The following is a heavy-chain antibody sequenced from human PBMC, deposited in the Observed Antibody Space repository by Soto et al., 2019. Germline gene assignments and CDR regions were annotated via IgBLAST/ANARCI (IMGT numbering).Heavy chain of an antibody. Sequence: QVQLQESGPGLVKPSETLSLTCDVSRGSVSNNNWWSWVRQPPGEGLEWIGEIHHSGITNYNPSLKSRVTISVDKSKNQFFLKVTAVTAADTAVYYCTKNSAYALDYWGQGALVTVSS. CDR1: RGSVSNNNW. D-gene: IGHD5-12*01. V-gene: IGHV4-4*02. CDR2: IHHSGIT. CDR3: TKNSAYALDY. J-gene: IGHJ4*02.